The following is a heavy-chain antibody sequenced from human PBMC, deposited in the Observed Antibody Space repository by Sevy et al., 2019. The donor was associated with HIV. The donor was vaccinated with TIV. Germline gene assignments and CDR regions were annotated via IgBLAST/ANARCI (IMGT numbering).Heavy chain of an antibody. Sequence: GGSLRLSCAASGFTFSSYGMHWVRQAPGKGLEWVAVISYDGSNKYYADSVKGRFTISRDNSKNTLYLQMNSLGAEETAVYYCAKDAGEAVASYFDYWGQGTLVTVSS. CDR3: AKDAGEAVASYFDY. CDR2: ISYDGSNK. J-gene: IGHJ4*02. V-gene: IGHV3-30*18. D-gene: IGHD6-19*01. CDR1: GFTFSSYG.